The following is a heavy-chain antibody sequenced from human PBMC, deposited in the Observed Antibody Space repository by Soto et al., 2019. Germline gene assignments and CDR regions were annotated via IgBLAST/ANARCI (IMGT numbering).Heavy chain of an antibody. CDR2: TYYRSKWYN. Sequence: SQTLSLTCVVSGDSVSSNNIAWNWLRQSPWRGLEWLGRTYYRSKWYNEYAVSVRSRITINLDTSKNQFSLQLNSVTPEDTAVYYCARGRWSTFGYWGQGAQVTVSS. D-gene: IGHD2-15*01. CDR3: ARGRWSTFGY. CDR1: GDSVSSNNIA. J-gene: IGHJ4*02. V-gene: IGHV6-1*01.